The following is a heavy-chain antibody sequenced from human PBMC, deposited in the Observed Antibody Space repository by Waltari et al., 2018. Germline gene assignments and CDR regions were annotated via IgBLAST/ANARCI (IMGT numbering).Heavy chain of an antibody. CDR2: IYYSGST. CDR3: AREEFEQQLHR. J-gene: IGHJ4*02. V-gene: IGHV4-39*07. D-gene: IGHD6-13*01. Sequence: QLQLQESGPGLVKPSETLSLTCTVSGGSISSSSYYWGWIHQPPGKGLEWIGSIYYSGSTYYNPSLKSRVTISVDTSKNQFSLKLSSVTAADTAVYYCAREEFEQQLHRWGQGTLVTVSS. CDR1: GGSISSSSYY.